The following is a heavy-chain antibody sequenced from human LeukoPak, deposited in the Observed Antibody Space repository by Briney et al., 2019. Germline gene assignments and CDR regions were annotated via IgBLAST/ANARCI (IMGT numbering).Heavy chain of an antibody. J-gene: IGHJ6*02. CDR2: ISGGGVTT. Sequence: GGSLRLSCVGSGFTSIAYALTWARQAPGKGLEWVSGISGGGVTTYYADSVKGRFTISRDNSKNPLYLQMNSLRADDTAIYYCARNQQLGGHSYYYYGMDVWGQGTTVTVSS. CDR1: GFTSIAYA. V-gene: IGHV3-23*01. D-gene: IGHD3-16*01. CDR3: ARNQQLGGHSYYYYGMDV.